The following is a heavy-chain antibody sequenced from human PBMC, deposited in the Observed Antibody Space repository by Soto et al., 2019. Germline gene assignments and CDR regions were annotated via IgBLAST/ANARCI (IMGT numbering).Heavy chain of an antibody. CDR2: IYHSGST. J-gene: IGHJ6*02. V-gene: IGHV4-4*02. D-gene: IGHD3-22*01. CDR1: GGSISSSNW. CDR3: ARAKIAYYYDSSGYRGGYGMDV. Sequence: PSATLSLTCAVSGGSISSSNWWSWVRQPPGKGLEWIGEIYHSGSTNYNPSLKSRVTISVDKSKNQFSLKLSSVTAADTAVYYCARAKIAYYYDSSGYRGGYGMDVWGQGTTVTVSS.